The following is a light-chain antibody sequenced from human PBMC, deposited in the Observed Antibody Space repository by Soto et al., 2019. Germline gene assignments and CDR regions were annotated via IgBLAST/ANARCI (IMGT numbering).Light chain of an antibody. CDR2: DAS. V-gene: IGKV3-11*01. CDR1: QSVSTY. J-gene: IGKJ5*01. Sequence: ETLLTQSPATLSLSPGESATLSCRASQSVSTYLAWYQQKPGQAPRLLIYDASNRVTGIPARFRGSGSGTAFTLTISSLEPDDFAVYYCQQRSTWQITFGQGTRLEIK. CDR3: QQRSTWQIT.